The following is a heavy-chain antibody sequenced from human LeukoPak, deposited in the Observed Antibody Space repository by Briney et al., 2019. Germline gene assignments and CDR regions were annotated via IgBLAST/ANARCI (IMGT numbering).Heavy chain of an antibody. D-gene: IGHD2-15*01. CDR2: INPNSGGT. CDR1: GYTFTGYY. CDR3: AKKICSGGSCYEDYFDY. V-gene: IGHV1-2*02. Sequence: ASVKVSCKASGYTFTGYYMHWVRQAPGQGLEWMGWINPNSGGTNYAQKFQGRVTMTRDTSISTAYMELSRLRSDDTAVYYCAKKICSGGSCYEDYFDYWGQGTLVTVSS. J-gene: IGHJ4*02.